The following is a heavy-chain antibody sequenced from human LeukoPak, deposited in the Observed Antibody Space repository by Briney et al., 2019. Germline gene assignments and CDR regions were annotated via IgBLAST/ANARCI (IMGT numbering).Heavy chain of an antibody. Sequence: ASVKVPCKASGGTFSSYAISWVRQAPGQGLEWLGWMNPNSGNTGSAEKFQGRVTMTRNTSIRTAYMELSSLRSEDTAVYYCARGGLHCTGGSCYVPDYWGQGTLVTVSS. CDR2: MNPNSGNT. CDR1: GGTFSSYA. CDR3: ARGGLHCTGGSCYVPDY. V-gene: IGHV1-8*02. D-gene: IGHD2-15*01. J-gene: IGHJ4*02.